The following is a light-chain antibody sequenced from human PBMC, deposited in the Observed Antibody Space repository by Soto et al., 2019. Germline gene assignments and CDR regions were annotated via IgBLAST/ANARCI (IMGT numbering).Light chain of an antibody. CDR2: GAS. V-gene: IGKV3-15*01. CDR3: QQFNSWPRT. J-gene: IGKJ1*01. CDR1: QSVSGN. Sequence: IVMTQSPATVSASPGERVTLSCRASQSVSGNVAWYHQKPGQPPRLLVYGASTTATDIPARFFGSGSETDFTLPITRLQSEDFGTYDCQQFNSWPRTFGQGTKVEIK.